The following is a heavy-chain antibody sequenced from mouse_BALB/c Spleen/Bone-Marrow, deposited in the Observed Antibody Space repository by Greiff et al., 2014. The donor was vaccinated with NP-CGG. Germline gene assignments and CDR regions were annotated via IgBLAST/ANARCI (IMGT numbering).Heavy chain of an antibody. CDR1: GFTFRSFG. CDR2: ISGGTSNI. D-gene: IGHD2-3*01. CDR3: VRGGYYVPSYFDS. J-gene: IGHJ2*01. V-gene: IGHV5-17*02. Sequence: EVKLMESGGGLVQPGGSRKLSCAASGFTFRSFGMHWARQAPEKGLEWVAYISGGTSNIYYADTVKGRFTISRDNPNNTLFLQMTSLRSEDTAMYYCVRGGYYVPSYFDSWGQGTTLTVSS.